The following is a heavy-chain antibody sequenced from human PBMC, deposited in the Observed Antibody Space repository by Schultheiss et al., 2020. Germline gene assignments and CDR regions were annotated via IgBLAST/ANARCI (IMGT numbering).Heavy chain of an antibody. J-gene: IGHJ3*02. D-gene: IGHD5-18*01. Sequence: GGSLRLSCAASGFDLSSYDMHWVRQPLGKGLEWVSSIGTAGDTYYPGSVKGRFTISRENAKNSLSLQMSSLRAGDTAVYYCARARGNSYGYRSFDIWGQGTMVTVSS. V-gene: IGHV3-13*01. CDR3: ARARGNSYGYRSFDI. CDR2: IGTAGDT. CDR1: GFDLSSYD.